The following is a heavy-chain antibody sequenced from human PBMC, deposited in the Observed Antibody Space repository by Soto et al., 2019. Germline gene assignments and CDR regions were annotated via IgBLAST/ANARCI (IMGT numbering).Heavy chain of an antibody. CDR2: INSNTENT. Sequence: ASVKVSCKASGYTFASYAMHWVRQAPGEGLEWMGWINSNTENTQYVQKFQDRVTMTRDTSANIAYMELSSLRFEDTAVYYCARDKNLGAPSYYGMDVWGQGTTVTVSS. CDR1: GYTFASYA. D-gene: IGHD1-26*01. CDR3: ARDKNLGAPSYYGMDV. J-gene: IGHJ6*02. V-gene: IGHV1-3*01.